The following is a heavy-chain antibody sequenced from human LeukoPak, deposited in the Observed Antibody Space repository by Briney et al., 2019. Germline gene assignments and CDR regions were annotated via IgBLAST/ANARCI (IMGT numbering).Heavy chain of an antibody. V-gene: IGHV4-59*01. D-gene: IGHD3-9*01. CDR1: GDPISSYH. J-gene: IGHJ3*02. CDR2: IYYSGST. Sequence: SETLSLTCTVSGDPISSYHWSWIRQPPGKGLEWIGYIYYSGSTNYNPSLKSRVTISVDTSKNQFSLKLSSVTAADTAVYFCARALTGYYYAFDIWGQGTMVTVSS. CDR3: ARALTGYYYAFDI.